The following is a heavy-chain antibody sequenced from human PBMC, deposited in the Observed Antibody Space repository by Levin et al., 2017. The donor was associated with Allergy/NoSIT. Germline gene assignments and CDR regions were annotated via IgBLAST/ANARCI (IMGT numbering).Heavy chain of an antibody. CDR2: IYYSGST. CDR3: ARVPPNPAYYYDYGMDV. D-gene: IGHD1-14*01. V-gene: IGHV4-59*01. Sequence: SQTLSLTCTVSGDSIINYYWSWIRHLPGKGLEWIGYIYYSGSTNYNPSLKSRVTISVDTSKNQVSLRVSSVTAADTAVYYCARVPPNPAYYYDYGMDVWGQGTTVTVS. J-gene: IGHJ6*02. CDR1: GDSIINYY.